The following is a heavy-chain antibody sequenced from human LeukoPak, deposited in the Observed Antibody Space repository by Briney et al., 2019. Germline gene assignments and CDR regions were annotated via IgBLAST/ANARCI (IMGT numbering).Heavy chain of an antibody. CDR2: IYYSGST. J-gene: IGHJ5*02. CDR3: ARQSVTMIVMVTGDWFDP. CDR1: GGSISSYY. Sequence: SETLSLTCTVSGGSISSYYWGWIRQPPGKGLEWIGSIYYSGSTYYNPSLKSRVTISVDTSKNQFSLKLSSVTAADTAVYYCARQSVTMIVMVTGDWFDPWGQGTLVTVSS. D-gene: IGHD3-22*01. V-gene: IGHV4-39*01.